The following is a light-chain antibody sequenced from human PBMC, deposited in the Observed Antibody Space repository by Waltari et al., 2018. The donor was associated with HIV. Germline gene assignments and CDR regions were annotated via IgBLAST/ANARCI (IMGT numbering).Light chain of an antibody. CDR1: ESVTSSY. CDR2: GAS. J-gene: IGKJ1*01. V-gene: IGKV3-20*01. CDR3: QQPGTSRRT. Sequence: EIVLTQSPGTLSLSPGERATLFCRASESVTSSYLAWYQQKPGQAPRLLIYGASSRATGIPDRFSGSGSGTDFTLTISRLEPEDFAVYYCQQPGTSRRTFGQGTKVEIK.